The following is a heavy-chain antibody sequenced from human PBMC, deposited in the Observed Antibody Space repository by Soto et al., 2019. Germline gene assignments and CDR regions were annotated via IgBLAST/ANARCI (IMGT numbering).Heavy chain of an antibody. CDR2: INRDGGST. D-gene: IGHD4-17*01. CDR1: GFRFDDYG. V-gene: IGHV3-20*04. CDR3: ARALGFYGDFFDY. J-gene: IGHJ4*02. Sequence: GGSLRLSCGAFGFRFDDYGRSWVRHVPGKGLEWVSGINRDGGSTSYADSVKGRFTISRDNAKNSLYLQMNSLRAEDTAFYYCARALGFYGDFFDYWGQGTLVTVSS.